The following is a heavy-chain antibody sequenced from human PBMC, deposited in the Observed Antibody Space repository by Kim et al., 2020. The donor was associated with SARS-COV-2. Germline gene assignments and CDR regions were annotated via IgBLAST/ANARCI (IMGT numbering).Heavy chain of an antibody. CDR3: ANGGSSSSWAHLY. V-gene: IGHV3-33*06. J-gene: IGHJ4*02. D-gene: IGHD2-2*01. CDR1: GFTFSSYG. Sequence: GGSLRLSCAASGFTFSSYGMHWVRQAPGEGLEWVAVIWYDGSKKYYVDSVKGRFTISRDNSKNTLYLQMNSLRAEDTAVYYCANGGSSSSWAHLYWGQGTLVIVSS. CDR2: IWYDGSKK.